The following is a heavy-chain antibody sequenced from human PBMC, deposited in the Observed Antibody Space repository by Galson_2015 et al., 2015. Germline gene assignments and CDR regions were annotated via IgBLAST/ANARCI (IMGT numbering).Heavy chain of an antibody. D-gene: IGHD3-3*01. Sequence: QSGAEVKKPGESLRISCKGSGYTFANYWIGWVRQMPGKGLEYMGIIYPRDSDVKYSPSFQGQVTISADKSISTAFLQWNSLKASCTDKYYCPRSVVNNYYYYHGLCGWGQGTTVTVSS. CDR2: IYPRDSDV. V-gene: IGHV5-51*01. J-gene: IGHJ6*02. CDR3: PRSVVNNYYYYHGLCG. CDR1: GYTFANYW.